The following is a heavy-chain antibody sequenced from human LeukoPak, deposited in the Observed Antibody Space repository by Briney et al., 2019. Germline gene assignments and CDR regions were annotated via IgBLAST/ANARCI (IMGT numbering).Heavy chain of an antibody. CDR3: ARDIDIVVPWRAFDI. D-gene: IGHD2-2*01. CDR2: INAGNGNT. V-gene: IGHV1-3*01. J-gene: IGHJ3*02. CDR1: GYTFTSYA. Sequence: ASVKVSCKASGYTFTSYAMHWVRQAPGQRLEWMGWINAGNGNTKYSQKFQGRVTITRDTSASTAYMELSSLRSEDTAVYYCARDIDIVVPWRAFDIWGQGTMVTVSS.